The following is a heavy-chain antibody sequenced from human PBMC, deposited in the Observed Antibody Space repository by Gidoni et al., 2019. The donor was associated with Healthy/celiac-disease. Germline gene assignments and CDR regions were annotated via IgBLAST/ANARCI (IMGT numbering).Heavy chain of an antibody. J-gene: IGHJ6*02. Sequence: QVQLQQWGAGLLKPSETLSLTCAVYGGSFSGYYWSWIRQPPGKGLEWIGEINHSGSTNYNPSLKSRVTISVDTSKNQFSLKLSSVTAADTAVYYCARDPTVTTYYYYGMDVWGQGTTVTVSS. D-gene: IGHD4-17*01. CDR1: GGSFSGYY. CDR3: ARDPTVTTYYYYGMDV. CDR2: INHSGST. V-gene: IGHV4-34*01.